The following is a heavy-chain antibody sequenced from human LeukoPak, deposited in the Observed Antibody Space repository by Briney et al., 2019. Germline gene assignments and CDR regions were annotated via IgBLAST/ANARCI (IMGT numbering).Heavy chain of an antibody. CDR3: ARRIVGATKGLYYYYMDV. J-gene: IGHJ6*03. Sequence: SQTLSLTRTVSGGALRSYYWSWIRQPPGKGLEWIGYIYYSGSTNYNPSLKSRVTISVDTSKNQFSLKLSSVTAADAGVYYCARRIVGATKGLYYYYMDVWGKGTTVTVSS. V-gene: IGHV4-59*01. CDR1: GGALRSYY. D-gene: IGHD1-26*01. CDR2: IYYSGST.